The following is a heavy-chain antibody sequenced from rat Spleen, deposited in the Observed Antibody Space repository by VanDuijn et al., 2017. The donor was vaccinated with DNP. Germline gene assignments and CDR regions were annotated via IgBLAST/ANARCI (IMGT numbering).Heavy chain of an antibody. V-gene: IGHV5-22*01. CDR2: ITYDGGST. Sequence: EVQLVDSGGDLVQPGRSLKLSCASSGFTFSDYYMAWVRQAPTKGLEWVAYITYDGGSTYYTDSVKGRFAISRDNAKSTLYLQMNSLRSEDMATYYCARHPTGTDFDYWGQGVMVTVSS. CDR3: ARHPTGTDFDY. D-gene: IGHD1-4*01. CDR1: GFTFSDYY. J-gene: IGHJ2*01.